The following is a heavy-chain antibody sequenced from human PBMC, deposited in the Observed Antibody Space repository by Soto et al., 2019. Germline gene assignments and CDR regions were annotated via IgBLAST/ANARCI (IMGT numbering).Heavy chain of an antibody. CDR2: IIPIFGTA. CDR1: GGTFSSYA. Sequence: SVKVSCKASGGTFSSYAISWVRQAPGQGLEWMGGIIPIFGTANYAQKFQGRVTITADKSTSTAYMELSSLRSEDTAVYYCARSIVATILPGYFDYWGQGTLVAVSS. V-gene: IGHV1-69*06. CDR3: ARSIVATILPGYFDY. D-gene: IGHD5-12*01. J-gene: IGHJ4*02.